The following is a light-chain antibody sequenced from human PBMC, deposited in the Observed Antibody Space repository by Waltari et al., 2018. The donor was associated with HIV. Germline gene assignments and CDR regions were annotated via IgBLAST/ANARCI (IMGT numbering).Light chain of an antibody. J-gene: IGKJ1*01. CDR1: QSLISNY. Sequence: EIVFTQSPGTLSLSPGERATLSCRSSQSLISNYLAWYQQKPGQAPRRLISGASSRPTGIPDSLSGRESETDFTFTISRLEPEDLAVYYCQQYGKSGTFGQGTKVEIK. V-gene: IGKV3-20*01. CDR3: QQYGKSGT. CDR2: GAS.